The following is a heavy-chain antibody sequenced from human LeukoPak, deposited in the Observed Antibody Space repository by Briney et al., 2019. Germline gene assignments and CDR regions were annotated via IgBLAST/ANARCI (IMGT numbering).Heavy chain of an antibody. Sequence: GGSLRLSCAASGFTFSDSYMSWICRTPGKGLEWISCISTYGTTIYYADSVKGRFTISRDNAKNSLYLQMNSLRAEDTAVYFCARASAYPKPFDSWGQGTLVTVSS. CDR2: ISTYGTTI. D-gene: IGHD3-16*01. CDR3: ARASAYPKPFDS. CDR1: GFTFSDSY. V-gene: IGHV3-11*04. J-gene: IGHJ4*02.